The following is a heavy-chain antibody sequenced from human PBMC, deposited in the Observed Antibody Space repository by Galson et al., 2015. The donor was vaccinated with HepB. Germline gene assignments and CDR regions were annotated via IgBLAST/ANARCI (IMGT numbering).Heavy chain of an antibody. Sequence: ISGDSVSSNSAAWNWIRQSPSRGLEWLGRTYYRSEWYTDYAVSVRSRITISPDTSKNQFSLQLNSVTPEDTAVYYCTSGWAFHFWGQGTVVTVSS. V-gene: IGHV6-1*01. CDR3: TSGWAFHF. CDR1: GDSVSSNSAA. CDR2: TYYRSEWYT. J-gene: IGHJ3*01.